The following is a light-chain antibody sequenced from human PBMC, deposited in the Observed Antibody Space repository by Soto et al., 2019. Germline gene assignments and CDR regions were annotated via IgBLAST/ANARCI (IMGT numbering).Light chain of an antibody. V-gene: IGKV3-20*01. CDR3: QQYGSSPPYT. CDR2: GAY. Sequence: EIVLTQSPGTLSLYPGERATLSRRDSHSVPSRYLAWYLQKPGQAPRLLIYGAYSRATGIPDRFSGSGSGTDFTLTISRLEPEDFSVYYCQQYGSSPPYTFGQGTKLEIK. CDR1: HSVPSRY. J-gene: IGKJ2*01.